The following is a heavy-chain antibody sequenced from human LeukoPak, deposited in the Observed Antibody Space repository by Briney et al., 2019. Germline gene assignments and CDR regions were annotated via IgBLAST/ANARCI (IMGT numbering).Heavy chain of an antibody. CDR2: IYPGDSDT. Sequence: KVGESLKISCKGSGYTFSNYWIGWVRQMPGKGLEWLGIIYPGDSDTRYSPSFQGQVTISADKSISTAYLQWSSLKASDTAMYYCARYFHLYYGSGSYYSPLYYYGMDVWGQGTTVTVSS. J-gene: IGHJ6*02. CDR1: GYTFSNYW. V-gene: IGHV5-51*01. CDR3: ARYFHLYYGSGSYYSPLYYYGMDV. D-gene: IGHD3-10*01.